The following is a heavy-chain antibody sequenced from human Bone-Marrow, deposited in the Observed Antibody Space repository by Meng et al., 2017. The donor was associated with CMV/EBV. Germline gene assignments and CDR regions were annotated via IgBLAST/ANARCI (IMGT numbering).Heavy chain of an antibody. Sequence: QGRLVLCGAELSKPGASGKYSCKASGDTFTDYYMHWVRQAPGKGLKWRGCINPNSGDTNYAQKFQGRVTMTRDTSISTAYMELSRLTSDETAVYYCTRDAHLTTVTPNWFDPWGQGTLVTVSS. CDR3: TRDAHLTTVTPNWFDP. J-gene: IGHJ5*02. D-gene: IGHD4-17*01. CDR1: GDTFTDYY. CDR2: INPNSGDT. V-gene: IGHV1-2*02.